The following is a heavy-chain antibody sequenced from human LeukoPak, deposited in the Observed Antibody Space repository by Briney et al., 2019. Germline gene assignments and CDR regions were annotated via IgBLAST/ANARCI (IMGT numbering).Heavy chain of an antibody. CDR3: ARRSIRAAASRWFDP. J-gene: IGHJ5*02. Sequence: SETLSLTCAVYGGSFSGYYWSWIRQPPGKGLEWIGEINHSGSTNYNPSLKSRVTISVDTSKNQFSLKLSSVTAADTAVYYCARRSIRAAASRWFDPWGQGTLVTVSS. CDR1: GGSFSGYY. D-gene: IGHD6-13*01. V-gene: IGHV4-34*01. CDR2: INHSGST.